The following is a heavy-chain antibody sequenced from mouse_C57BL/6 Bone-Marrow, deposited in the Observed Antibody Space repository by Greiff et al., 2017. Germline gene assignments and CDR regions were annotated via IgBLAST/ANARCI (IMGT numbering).Heavy chain of an antibody. CDR2: IYPGSGST. CDR1: GYTFTSYW. CDR3: ARLYYGSSYESDY. J-gene: IGHJ2*01. Sequence: QVQLQQPGAELVKPGASVKMSCKASGYTFTSYWITWVKQRPGQGLEWIGDIYPGSGSTNYNEKFKSKATLTVNTSASTAYMQLSSLTSEDSAVYYCARLYYGSSYESDYWGQGTTLTVSS. V-gene: IGHV1-55*01. D-gene: IGHD1-1*01.